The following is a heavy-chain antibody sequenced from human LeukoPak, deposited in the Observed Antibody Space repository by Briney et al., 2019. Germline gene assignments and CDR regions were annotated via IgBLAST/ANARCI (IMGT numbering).Heavy chain of an antibody. Sequence: GRSLGLSCAASGFTFDDYAMHWVRQAPGKGLEWVSGISWNSGSIGYADSVKGRFTISRDNAKNSLYLQMNSLRAEDTALYYCAKAPYYNMDDAFDIWGQGTMVTVSS. CDR2: ISWNSGSI. CDR1: GFTFDDYA. V-gene: IGHV3-9*01. J-gene: IGHJ3*02. D-gene: IGHD1-26*01. CDR3: AKAPYYNMDDAFDI.